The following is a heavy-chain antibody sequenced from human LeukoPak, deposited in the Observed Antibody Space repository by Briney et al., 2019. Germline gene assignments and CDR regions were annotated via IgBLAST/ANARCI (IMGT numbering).Heavy chain of an antibody. CDR2: ISGSGGST. CDR3: AKDFIAVSTVTTGWFDP. V-gene: IGHV3-23*01. Sequence: GGSLRLSCAASGFTFSSYAMSWVRQAPGKGLEWVSAISGSGGSTYYADSVKGRFTISRDNSKNTLYLQMNSLRAEDTAVYYCAKDFIAVSTVTTGWFDPWGQGTLVTVSS. CDR1: GFTFSSYA. J-gene: IGHJ5*02. D-gene: IGHD4-17*01.